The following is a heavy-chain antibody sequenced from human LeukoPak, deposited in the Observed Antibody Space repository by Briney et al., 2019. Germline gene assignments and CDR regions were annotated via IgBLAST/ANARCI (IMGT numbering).Heavy chain of an antibody. V-gene: IGHV1-24*01. CDR3: ATVGYSSGWYEFDY. Sequence: ASVKVSCKVSGYTLTELSMHWVRQAPGKGLEWMGGFDPEDGETIYAQKFQGRVTMTEDTSTDTAYMEPSSLRSEDTAVYYCATVGYSSGWYEFDYWGQGTLVTVSS. CDR2: FDPEDGET. J-gene: IGHJ4*02. CDR1: GYTLTELS. D-gene: IGHD6-19*01.